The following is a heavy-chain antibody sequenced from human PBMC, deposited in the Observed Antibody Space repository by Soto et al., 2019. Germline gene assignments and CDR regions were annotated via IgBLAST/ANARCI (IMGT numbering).Heavy chain of an antibody. CDR1: GGSFSGYY. J-gene: IGHJ3*02. CDR3: ARARNYGDYDGHDAFDI. CDR2: IYHSGST. V-gene: IGHV4-34*01. Sequence: SETLSLTCAVYGGSFSGYYWSWVRQPPGKGLEWIGEIYHSGSTNYNPSLKSRVTISVDKSKNQFSLKLSSVTAADTAVYYCARARNYGDYDGHDAFDIWGQGTMVTVSS. D-gene: IGHD4-17*01.